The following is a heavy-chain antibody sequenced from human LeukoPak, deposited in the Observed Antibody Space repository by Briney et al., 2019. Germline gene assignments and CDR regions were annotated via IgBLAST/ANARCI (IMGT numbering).Heavy chain of an antibody. J-gene: IGHJ1*01. Sequence: SETLSLTCTVSGGSISSSSYYWGWIRQPPGKGLEWIGSIYYSGSTYYNPSLKSRVTISADTSKNQFSLKLSSVTAADTAVYYCARHLAEYFQHWGQGTLVTVSS. CDR1: GGSISSSSYY. CDR3: ARHLAEYFQH. CDR2: IYYSGST. V-gene: IGHV4-39*01.